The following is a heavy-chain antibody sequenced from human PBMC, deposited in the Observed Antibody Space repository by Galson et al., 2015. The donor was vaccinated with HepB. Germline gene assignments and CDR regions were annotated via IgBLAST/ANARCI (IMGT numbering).Heavy chain of an antibody. CDR1: GYTFTSYY. CDR3: ARGVAAAGTAENWFDP. V-gene: IGHV1-46*01. Sequence: SVKVSCKASGYTFTSYYMHWVRQAPGQGLEWMGIINPSGGSTSYAQKSQGRVTKTRDTSTSTVYMELSSLRSEDTAVYYCARGVAAAGTAENWFDPWGQGTLVTVSS. J-gene: IGHJ5*02. D-gene: IGHD6-13*01. CDR2: INPSGGST.